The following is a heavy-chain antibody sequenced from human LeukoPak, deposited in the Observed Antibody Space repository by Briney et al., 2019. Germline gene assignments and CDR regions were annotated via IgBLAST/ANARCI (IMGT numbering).Heavy chain of an antibody. CDR3: ARESYNWNYGGNFDY. CDR1: GFNFNTYW. J-gene: IGHJ4*02. V-gene: IGHV4-39*07. Sequence: GSLRLSCAASGFNFNTYWMSWVRQAPGKGLEWIGSIYYSGSTYYNPSLKSRVTISVDTSKNQFSLKLSSVTAADTAVYYCARESYNWNYGGNFDYWGQGTLVTVSS. CDR2: IYYSGST. D-gene: IGHD1-7*01.